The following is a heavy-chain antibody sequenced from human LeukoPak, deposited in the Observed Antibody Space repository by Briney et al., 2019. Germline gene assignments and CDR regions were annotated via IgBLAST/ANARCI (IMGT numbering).Heavy chain of an antibody. CDR2: IYYSGST. CDR1: GGSISSYY. D-gene: IGHD4-17*01. V-gene: IGHV4-59*01. Sequence: SETLSLTCTVSGGSISSYYWSWIRQPPGKGLEWIGYIYYSGSTNYNPSLKSRVTISVDTSKNQFSLKLSSVTAADTAVYYCAREWYGDYGRYFGYWGQGTLVTVSS. CDR3: AREWYGDYGRYFGY. J-gene: IGHJ4*02.